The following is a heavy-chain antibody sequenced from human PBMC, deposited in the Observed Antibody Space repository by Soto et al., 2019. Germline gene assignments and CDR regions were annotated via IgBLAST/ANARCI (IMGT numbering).Heavy chain of an antibody. V-gene: IGHV4-31*03. CDR3: ARGITMVRGVILTPYFDY. CDR2: IYYSGST. Sequence: QVQLQESGPGLVKPSQTLSLTCTVSGGSISSGGYYWSWIRQHPGKGLEWLGYIYYSGSTYYNSSLKSRVTISVDTSKNQFSLKLSSVTAADTAVYYCARGITMVRGVILTPYFDYWGQGTLVTVSS. CDR1: GGSISSGGYY. J-gene: IGHJ4*02. D-gene: IGHD3-10*01.